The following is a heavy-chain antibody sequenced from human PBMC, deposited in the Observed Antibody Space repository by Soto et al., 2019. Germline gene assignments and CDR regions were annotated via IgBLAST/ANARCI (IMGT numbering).Heavy chain of an antibody. V-gene: IGHV1-18*04. D-gene: IGHD2-15*01. Sequence: GASVKVSCKASGCTFTSYGISWVRQAPGQGLEWMGWISAYNGNTNYAQKLQGRVTMTTDTSTSTAYMELRSLRSDDTAVYYCARDRISPRYYYGMDVWGQGTTVTVSS. CDR1: GCTFTSYG. CDR3: ARDRISPRYYYGMDV. J-gene: IGHJ6*02. CDR2: ISAYNGNT.